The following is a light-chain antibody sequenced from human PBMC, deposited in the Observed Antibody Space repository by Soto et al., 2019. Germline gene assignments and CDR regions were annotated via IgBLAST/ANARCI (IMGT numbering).Light chain of an antibody. Sequence: DIVLTQSPGTLSLSPGERATLSCRASQSISSSYLAWYQQKPGQAPRLLIHGVSTRATGIPDRFSGSGSGTYFTLTISRLEPEDVAVYYWQQDVTSPFIFGQGTKLEIK. V-gene: IGKV3-20*01. CDR1: QSISSSY. CDR3: QQDVTSPFI. CDR2: GVS. J-gene: IGKJ2*01.